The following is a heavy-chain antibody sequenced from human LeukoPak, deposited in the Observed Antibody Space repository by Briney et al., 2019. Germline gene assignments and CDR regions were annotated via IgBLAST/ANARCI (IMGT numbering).Heavy chain of an antibody. Sequence: SETLSLTCTVSGGSISSGSYCWSWIRQPPGKGLEWIGYIYYSGSTNYNPSLKSRVTISVDTSKNQFSLKLSSVTAADTAVYYCARVYPLGPFDYWGQGTLVTVSS. D-gene: IGHD2-2*01. V-gene: IGHV4-61*01. CDR2: IYYSGST. J-gene: IGHJ4*02. CDR3: ARVYPLGPFDY. CDR1: GGSISSGSYC.